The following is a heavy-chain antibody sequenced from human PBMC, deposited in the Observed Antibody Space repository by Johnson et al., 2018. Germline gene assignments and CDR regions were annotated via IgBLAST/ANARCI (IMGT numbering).Heavy chain of an antibody. Sequence: VQLVESGGGLIQXGGSLRLXCAASGFTVSSNYMSWVRQAPGKGLEWVSVMYSGGSTHYADSVKGRFTISRDNSKHTLYLQMNRRRAEDTAVYHCSRGGGFLGRFNYYYMDVWGNGTTVTVSS. CDR1: GFTVSSNY. D-gene: IGHD3-3*01. V-gene: IGHV3-53*01. CDR3: SRGGGFLGRFNYYYMDV. CDR2: MYSGGST. J-gene: IGHJ6*03.